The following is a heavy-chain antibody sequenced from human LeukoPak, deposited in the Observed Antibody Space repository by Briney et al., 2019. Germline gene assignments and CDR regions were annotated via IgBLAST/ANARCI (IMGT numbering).Heavy chain of an antibody. CDR2: IYPGDSDT. CDR1: SFTSYW. CDR3: ARPSYGASDY. V-gene: IGHV5-51*01. J-gene: IGHJ4*02. D-gene: IGHD4-17*01. Sequence: GESLKISCKGYSFTSYWIGWVRQMPGKGLEWMGIIYPGDSDTRYSPSFQGQVTMSVDKSISTAYLQWSSLKASDTAMYYCARPSYGASDYWGQGTLVTVSS.